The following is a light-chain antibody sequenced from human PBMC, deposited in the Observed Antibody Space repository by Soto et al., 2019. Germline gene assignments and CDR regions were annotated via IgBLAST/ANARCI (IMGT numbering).Light chain of an antibody. CDR3: SSYTSSTRYV. V-gene: IGLV2-14*01. J-gene: IGLJ1*01. CDR2: DVS. Sequence: QSVLTQPASVSGSPGQSITISCTGTSSDVGGYNYVSWYQQHPGKAPKLMIYDVSNRPSGVSNRFSGSKSGNTASLTISGLQAEDEADYYCSSYTSSTRYVFGTGTKLPS. CDR1: SSDVGGYNY.